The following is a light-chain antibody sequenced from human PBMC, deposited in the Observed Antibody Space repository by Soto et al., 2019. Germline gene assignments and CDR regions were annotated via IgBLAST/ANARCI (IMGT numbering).Light chain of an antibody. Sequence: EIVLTQSPGTLSLSPGERATLSCRASQSVSSSYLAWYQQKPGQAPRLLIHGTSGRATGIPDRFSGSGSGTDFTLTISRLEPEDFAVYYCQQYGSSPMFTFGPGTKVDI. CDR2: GTS. J-gene: IGKJ3*01. CDR3: QQYGSSPMFT. V-gene: IGKV3-20*01. CDR1: QSVSSSY.